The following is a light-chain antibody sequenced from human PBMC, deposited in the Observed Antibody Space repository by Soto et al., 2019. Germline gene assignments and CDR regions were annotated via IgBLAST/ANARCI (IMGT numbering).Light chain of an antibody. Sequence: DFQMTQSPSSLSASVGDRVTITCWATQAINNYVAWYQQKPGKAPNLLIYAAFTLHSGVPSRFSGSGSGTDFTLTISSLQPEDVAIYYCQKYNSAPWAFGQGTKVEVK. CDR2: AAF. J-gene: IGKJ1*01. CDR1: QAINNY. CDR3: QKYNSAPWA. V-gene: IGKV1-27*01.